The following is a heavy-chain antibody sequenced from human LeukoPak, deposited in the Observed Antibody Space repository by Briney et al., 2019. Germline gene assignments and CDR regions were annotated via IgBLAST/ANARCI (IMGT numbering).Heavy chain of an antibody. J-gene: IGHJ4*02. CDR2: IRYDGSNK. V-gene: IGHV3-30*02. D-gene: IGHD6-19*01. Sequence: PGGSLRLSCAASGFTFSSYGMHWVRQAPGKGLEWVAFIRYDGSNKYYADSVKGRFTISRDNSKNTLYLQMNSLRAEDTAVYYCAKDGSPKIAVAGTGYFDYWGQGTLVTVSS. CDR1: GFTFSSYG. CDR3: AKDGSPKIAVAGTGYFDY.